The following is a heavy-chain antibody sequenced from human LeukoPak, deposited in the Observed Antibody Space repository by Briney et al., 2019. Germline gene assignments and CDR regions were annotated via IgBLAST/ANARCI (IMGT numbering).Heavy chain of an antibody. CDR3: AKEGRYHYYFDY. V-gene: IGHV3-74*01. D-gene: IGHD3-9*01. Sequence: ETLSLTCAVSGGSFSDYQWNWIRQSPGKGLVWVSRINSDGSSTSYADSVKGRFTISRDNAKNTLDLQMNSLRAEDTAVYYCAKEGRYHYYFDYWGQGTLVTVSS. J-gene: IGHJ4*02. CDR1: GGSFSDYQ. CDR2: INSDGSST.